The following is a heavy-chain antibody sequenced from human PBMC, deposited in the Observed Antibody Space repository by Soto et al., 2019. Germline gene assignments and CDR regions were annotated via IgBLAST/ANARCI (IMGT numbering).Heavy chain of an antibody. J-gene: IGHJ4*02. D-gene: IGHD6-6*01. Sequence: SVKVSCKASGGTFRRYVISWVRQAPGQGLEWMGGIIPLLGTTNLAQKFQGRVTISADESTSTAYMDLSSLRSEDTGVYYCATRIAARPDYFDSWGRGTLVTVSS. CDR3: ATRIAARPDYFDS. V-gene: IGHV1-69*13. CDR1: GGTFRRYV. CDR2: IIPLLGTT.